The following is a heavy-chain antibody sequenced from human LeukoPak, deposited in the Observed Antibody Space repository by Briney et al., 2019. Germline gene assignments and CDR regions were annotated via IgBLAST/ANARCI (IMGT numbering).Heavy chain of an antibody. CDR2: ISSSGSTI. CDR1: GFTFSHYA. D-gene: IGHD2-2*02. V-gene: IGHV3-48*03. J-gene: IGHJ4*02. CDR3: XXXXXVXXPAAIAGEFDY. Sequence: SLXLXCAASGFTFSHYALHWVRQAPGKGLEWVSYISSSGSTIYYADSVKGRFTISRENAKNSLYLQMNRLRAEDTAVYYXXXXXXVXXPAAIAGEFDYWGQGTLVTVSS.